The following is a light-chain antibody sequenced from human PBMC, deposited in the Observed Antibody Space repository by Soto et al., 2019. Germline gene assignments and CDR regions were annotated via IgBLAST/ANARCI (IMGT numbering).Light chain of an antibody. CDR3: SSYTSSSTSVV. CDR2: DVS. Sequence: QSVLTQPASVSGSPGQSITISCTGTSSDVGGYNYVSWYQQHPVKAPKLMIYDVSKRPSGVSNRFSGSKSGNTASLTISGLQAEDESDYYCSSYTSSSTSVVFGGGTKLTVL. V-gene: IGLV2-14*01. CDR1: SSDVGGYNY. J-gene: IGLJ3*02.